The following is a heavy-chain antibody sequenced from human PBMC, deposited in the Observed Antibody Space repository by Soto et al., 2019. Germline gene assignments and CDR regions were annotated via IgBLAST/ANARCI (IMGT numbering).Heavy chain of an antibody. CDR1: GYTFTGYY. V-gene: IGHV1-2*04. D-gene: IGHD3-10*02. J-gene: IGHJ5*02. CDR3: GRDQSGTGYYVDWFDP. Sequence: ASVKVSCKASGYTFTGYYMHWVRQAPGQGLEWMGWINPNSGGTNYAQKFQGWVTMTRDTVATTVNMELTSLTSEDTAVYYCGRDQSGTGYYVDWFDPWGQGTLVTVSS. CDR2: INPNSGGT.